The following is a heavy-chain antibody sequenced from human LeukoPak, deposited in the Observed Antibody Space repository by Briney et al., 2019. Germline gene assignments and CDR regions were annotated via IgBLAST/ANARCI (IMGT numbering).Heavy chain of an antibody. V-gene: IGHV3-23*01. CDR3: AKDPIHDIVVVPAASFDY. Sequence: GGSLRLSCAASGFTFSSYAISWVRQAPGKGLECVSAISGSGGSTYYADSVKGRFTISRDNSKNTLYLQMNSLRAEDTAVYYCAKDPIHDIVVVPAASFDYWGQGTLVTVSS. J-gene: IGHJ4*02. D-gene: IGHD2-2*01. CDR2: ISGSGGST. CDR1: GFTFSSYA.